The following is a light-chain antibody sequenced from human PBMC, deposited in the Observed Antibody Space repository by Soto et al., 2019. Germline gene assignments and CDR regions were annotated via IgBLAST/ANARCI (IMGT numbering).Light chain of an antibody. CDR2: DAS. Sequence: DIQMTQSPSTLSASVGDRVTITCRASQSITTWLAWYQQKPGKAPKLLIYDASSLHRGVPSRFSGSGSGTEFTLTISSLQPEDFTVYSCLQYHNLWAFGQGTKVEI. V-gene: IGKV1-5*01. CDR3: LQYHNLWA. J-gene: IGKJ1*01. CDR1: QSITTW.